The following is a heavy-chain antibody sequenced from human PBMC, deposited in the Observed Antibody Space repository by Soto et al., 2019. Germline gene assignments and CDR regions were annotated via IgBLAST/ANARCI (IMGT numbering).Heavy chain of an antibody. CDR2: ISYGGGDT. CDR1: GFSFSSYG. D-gene: IGHD2-21*01. CDR3: AKDRGDGIVVHYYGMDV. V-gene: IGHV3-30*18. J-gene: IGHJ6*02. Sequence: QVQLVESGGGVVQPGRSLRLSCAASGFSFSSYGMHWVRQAPGKGLEWVSLISYGGGDTHYADSVKGRFTISRDNSKNMXYLQMNSLRAEDTAVYYCAKDRGDGIVVHYYGMDVWGQGTTVTVS.